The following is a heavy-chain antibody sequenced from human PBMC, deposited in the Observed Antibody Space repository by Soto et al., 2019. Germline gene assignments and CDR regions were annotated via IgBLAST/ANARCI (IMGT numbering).Heavy chain of an antibody. J-gene: IGHJ6*03. CDR2: IWYDGSNK. CDR1: GFTFSSDG. CDR3: AGGKYYYYYMYV. V-gene: IGHV3-33*01. Sequence: QVQLVESGGGVVQPGRSLRLSCAASGFTFSSDGMHWVRQAPGKGLEWVAVIWYDGSNKYYADSVKGRFTISRDNSKNTLYLQMNSLGAEDTVVYYCAGGKYYYYYMYVWGKGTTVTVSS.